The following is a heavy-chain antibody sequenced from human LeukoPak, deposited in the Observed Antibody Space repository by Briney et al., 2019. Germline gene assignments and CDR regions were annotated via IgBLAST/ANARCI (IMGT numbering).Heavy chain of an antibody. CDR1: GASVSSASY. CDR3: ARFGTY. CDR2: INRSGST. V-gene: IGHV4-34*01. J-gene: IGHJ4*02. Sequence: PSETLSLTCTVSGASVSSASYWSWIRQPPGKGLEWIGEINRSGSTTYNPSLKSRVTISVDTSKNQFSLKLNSVTAADTAVYYCARFGTYWGQGILVTVSS. D-gene: IGHD3-10*01.